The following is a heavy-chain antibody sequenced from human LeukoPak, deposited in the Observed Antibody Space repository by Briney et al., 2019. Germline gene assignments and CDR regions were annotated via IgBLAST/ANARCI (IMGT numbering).Heavy chain of an antibody. D-gene: IGHD5-24*01. CDR3: ARARRWLQAFDY. CDR2: INHSGST. V-gene: IGHV4-34*01. CDR1: GGSFSGYY. Sequence: PSETLSLTCAVYGGSFSGYYWSWIRQPPGKGREWIGEINHSGSTNYNPSLKSRVTISVDTSKNQFSLKLSSVTAADTAVYYCARARRWLQAFDYWGQGTLVTVSS. J-gene: IGHJ4*02.